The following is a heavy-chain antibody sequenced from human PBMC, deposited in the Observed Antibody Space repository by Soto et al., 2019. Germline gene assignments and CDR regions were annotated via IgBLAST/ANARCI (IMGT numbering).Heavy chain of an antibody. CDR1: GFSLSTSGVG. Sequence: QITLKESGPTLVKPTQTLTLTCTFSGFSLSTSGVGVGWIRQPPGKALEWLAVIYWDDSKHYSPSLKSRLTITKDTSKNQGVRTMTNMDPVDTATYYCAHKGYGDYPLDYWGQGTLLTVSS. J-gene: IGHJ4*02. CDR3: AHKGYGDYPLDY. CDR2: IYWDDSK. V-gene: IGHV2-5*02. D-gene: IGHD4-17*01.